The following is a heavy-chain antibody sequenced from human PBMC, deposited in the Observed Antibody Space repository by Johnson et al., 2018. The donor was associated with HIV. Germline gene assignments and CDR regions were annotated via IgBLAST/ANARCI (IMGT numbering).Heavy chain of an antibody. CDR2: ISYDGSDK. Sequence: QVQLVESGGGVVQPGRSPRLSCAASGFTFSSYGMHWVRQAPAKGLEWVAFISYDGSDKYYADSVKGRLTISRDSSRNTLYLEMNSLRAEDTAVYYCVRDFGLEWELDGAFDIWGQGTMVTVSS. D-gene: IGHD1-26*01. V-gene: IGHV3-30*03. CDR1: GFTFSSYG. CDR3: VRDFGLEWELDGAFDI. J-gene: IGHJ3*02.